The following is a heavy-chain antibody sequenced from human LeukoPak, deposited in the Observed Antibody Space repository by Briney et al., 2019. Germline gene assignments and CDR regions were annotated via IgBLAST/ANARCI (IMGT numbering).Heavy chain of an antibody. D-gene: IGHD2-15*01. J-gene: IGHJ3*02. V-gene: IGHV4-39*01. Sequence: SETLSLTCTVSGGSISSSSYYWGWIRQPPGKGLEWIGSIYYSGSTYYNPSLKSRVTISVDTSKNQFSLKLSSVTAADTAVYYCARPIKLDCGGGSCYGVPADAFDIWGQGTMVTVSS. CDR1: GGSISSSSYY. CDR2: IYYSGST. CDR3: ARPIKLDCGGGSCYGVPADAFDI.